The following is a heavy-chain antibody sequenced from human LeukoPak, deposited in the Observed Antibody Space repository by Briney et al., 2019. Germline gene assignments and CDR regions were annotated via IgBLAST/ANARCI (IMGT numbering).Heavy chain of an antibody. V-gene: IGHV4-34*01. D-gene: IGHD2-15*01. CDR3: ARFSRSAGPDY. J-gene: IGHJ4*02. CDR1: GGSFSGYY. CDR2: INHSGST. Sequence: PSETLSLTCAVYGGSFSGYYWSWIRQPPGKGLEWIGEINHSGSTNYNPSLKSRVTISVDTSKHQFSLRLSSVTAADTAVYYCARFSRSAGPDYWGQGTLVTVSS.